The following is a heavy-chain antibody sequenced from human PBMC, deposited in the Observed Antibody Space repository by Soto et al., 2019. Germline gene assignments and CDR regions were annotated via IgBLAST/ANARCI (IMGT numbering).Heavy chain of an antibody. D-gene: IGHD3-16*01. V-gene: IGHV4-30-4*01. J-gene: IGHJ6*02. Sequence: PSETLSLTCTVSGGSISSGDYYWSWIRQPPGKGLEWIGYIYYSGSTYYNPSLKSRVTISVDTSKNQFSLKPSSVTAADTAVYYCAREGMITFGGVIEYYGMDVWGQGTTVTVSS. CDR3: AREGMITFGGVIEYYGMDV. CDR2: IYYSGST. CDR1: GGSISSGDYY.